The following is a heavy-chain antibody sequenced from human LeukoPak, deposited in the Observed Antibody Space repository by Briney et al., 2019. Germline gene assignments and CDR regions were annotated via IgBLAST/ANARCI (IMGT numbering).Heavy chain of an antibody. CDR1: GFTFSSYS. J-gene: IGHJ3*02. Sequence: PGGSLRLSCAASGFTFSSYSMNWVRQAPGKGLEWVSSISSSSSYIYYADSVKGRFTISRDNAKNSLYLQMNSLRSEDTAVYYCATGYHMVTSDAFDIWGQGTMVTVSS. CDR3: ATGYHMVTSDAFDI. CDR2: ISSSSSYI. V-gene: IGHV3-21*04. D-gene: IGHD5-18*01.